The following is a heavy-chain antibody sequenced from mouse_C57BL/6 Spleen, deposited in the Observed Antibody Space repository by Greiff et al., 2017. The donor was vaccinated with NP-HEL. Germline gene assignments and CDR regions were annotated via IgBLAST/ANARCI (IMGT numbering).Heavy chain of an antibody. D-gene: IGHD1-1*01. CDR1: GYTFTSYW. J-gene: IGHJ2*01. CDR2: IDPSDSET. CDR3: AVTTDRGYFDY. V-gene: IGHV1-52*01. Sequence: VQLQQPGAELVRPGSSVKLSCKASGYTFTSYWMHWVKQRPIQGLEWIGNIDPSDSETHYNQKFKDKATLTVDKSSSTAYMQLSSLTSEDSAVYYCAVTTDRGYFDYWGQGTTLTVSS.